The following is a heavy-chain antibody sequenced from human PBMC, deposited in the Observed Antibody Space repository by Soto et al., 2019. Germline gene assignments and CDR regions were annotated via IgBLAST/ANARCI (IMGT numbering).Heavy chain of an antibody. Sequence: EVQLLESGGGLVQPRGSLRLSCAASGFTFSTYGMSWVRQAPGKGLEWVSVISGGGCDTYYAGSVKGRFTISRDNSKNTLYLEMNSLRAEDTAVYYCAKTQQWGLPLSGGMDVWGQGTTVTVSS. D-gene: IGHD6-19*01. CDR2: ISGGGCDT. J-gene: IGHJ6*02. CDR1: GFTFSTYG. CDR3: AKTQQWGLPLSGGMDV. V-gene: IGHV3-23*01.